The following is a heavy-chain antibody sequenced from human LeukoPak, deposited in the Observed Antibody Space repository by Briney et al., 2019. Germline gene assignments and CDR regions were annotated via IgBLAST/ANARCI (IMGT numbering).Heavy chain of an antibody. V-gene: IGHV1-2*06. J-gene: IGHJ4*02. Sequence: ASVTVSFKASGYTFTVYYMHWVRQAPGQGLEWMGRINPNSGGTNYAQKFQGRVTMTRDTSISTAYMELSRLRSDDTAVYYCARLPGLRYQIDYWGQGTLVTVSS. D-gene: IGHD5-12*01. CDR1: GYTFTVYY. CDR2: INPNSGGT. CDR3: ARLPGLRYQIDY.